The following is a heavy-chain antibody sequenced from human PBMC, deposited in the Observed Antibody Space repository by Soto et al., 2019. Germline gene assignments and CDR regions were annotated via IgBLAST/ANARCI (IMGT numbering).Heavy chain of an antibody. CDR1: GGTFSSYA. Sequence: SVKVSCKASGGTFSSYAISWVRQAPGQGLEWMGGIIPIFGTANYAQKFQGRVTITADESTSTAYMELSSLRSEDTAVYYCARARITIFGLYTYYYYRMDVSGQRTTVTVSS. CDR3: ARARITIFGLYTYYYYRMDV. CDR2: IIPIFGTA. V-gene: IGHV1-69*13. D-gene: IGHD3-3*01. J-gene: IGHJ6*02.